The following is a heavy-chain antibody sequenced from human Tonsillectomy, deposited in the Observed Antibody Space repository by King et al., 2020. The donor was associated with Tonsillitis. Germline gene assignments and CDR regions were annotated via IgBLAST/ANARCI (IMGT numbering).Heavy chain of an antibody. CDR2: IYYSGST. D-gene: IGHD2-21*02. J-gene: IGHJ4*02. CDR3: GSASLSANCGGDCYSLDY. Sequence: QLQESGPGLVKPSQTLSLTCAVSGGSISSGGYSWSWIRQPPGKGLEWIGYIYYSGSTYYNPSLKSRVTISVDTSKNQFSLKLSSVTAADTAVYYCGSASLSANCGGDCYSLDYWGQGTLVTVSS. CDR1: GGSISSGGYS. V-gene: IGHV4-30-4*07.